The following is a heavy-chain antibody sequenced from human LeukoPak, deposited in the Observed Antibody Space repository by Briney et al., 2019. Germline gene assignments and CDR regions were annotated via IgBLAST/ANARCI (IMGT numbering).Heavy chain of an antibody. CDR2: IHHRGST. V-gene: IGHV4-59*01. Sequence: SETLSLTCTVSGGSISSNYWTWIRQPPGKGLEWIGYIHHRGSTYYNPSLTSRVTISVDTSKNRFSLKLSSVTAADTAVFYCARGTQYSSSWYYFDYWGQGILVTVSS. J-gene: IGHJ4*02. D-gene: IGHD6-13*01. CDR3: ARGTQYSSSWYYFDY. CDR1: GGSISSNY.